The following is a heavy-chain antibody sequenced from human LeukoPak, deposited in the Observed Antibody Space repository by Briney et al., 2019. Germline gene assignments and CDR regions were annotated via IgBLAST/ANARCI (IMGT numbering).Heavy chain of an antibody. CDR2: IYTSGST. J-gene: IGHJ5*02. V-gene: IGHV4-4*07. CDR3: ARVASYYYDSSGHHPYNWFDP. D-gene: IGHD3-22*01. Sequence: PSETLSLTCTVSGGSISSYYWSWIRQPAGKGLEWIGRIYTSGSTNYNPPLKSRVTISVDTSKNQFSLKLSSVTAADTAVYYCARVASYYYDSSGHHPYNWFDPWGQGTLVTVSS. CDR1: GGSISSYY.